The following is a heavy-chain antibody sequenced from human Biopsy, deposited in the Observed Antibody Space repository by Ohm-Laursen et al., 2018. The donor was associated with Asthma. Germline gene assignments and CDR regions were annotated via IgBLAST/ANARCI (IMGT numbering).Heavy chain of an antibody. CDR3: ARNGPEWELPGREYSLHH. Sequence: SLRLSCAATGYTFSRYSIHWVRQIPGKGLEWVASISNASSFIYYADSVRGRFTTSRDNARSSVYLQMNSLRTEDTALYYCARNGPEWELPGREYSLHHWGEGTLVTVSS. D-gene: IGHD1-26*01. CDR2: ISNASSFI. V-gene: IGHV3-21*01. J-gene: IGHJ1*01. CDR1: GYTFSRYS.